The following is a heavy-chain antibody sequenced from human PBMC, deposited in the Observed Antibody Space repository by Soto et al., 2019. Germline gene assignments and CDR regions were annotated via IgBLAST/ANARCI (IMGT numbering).Heavy chain of an antibody. V-gene: IGHV1-18*01. J-gene: IGHJ5*02. CDR3: ARTQLTNIVVVPAAMPDDWFDP. D-gene: IGHD2-2*01. Sequence: ASVKVSCKASGYTFTSYGISWVRQAPGQGLEWMGWISAYNGNTNYAQKLQGRVTMTTDTSTSTAYMGLRSLRSDDTAVYYCARTQLTNIVVVPAAMPDDWFDPWGQGTLVTVSS. CDR2: ISAYNGNT. CDR1: GYTFTSYG.